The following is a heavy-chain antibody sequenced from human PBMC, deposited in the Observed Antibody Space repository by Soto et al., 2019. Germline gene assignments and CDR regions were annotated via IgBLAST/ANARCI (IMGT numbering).Heavy chain of an antibody. CDR2: IYYTGST. CDR3: MLGSGWKDFDY. J-gene: IGHJ4*02. Sequence: SETLSVTCTVSCGSITSSSYYWGWIRQPPGKGLEWIGSIYYTGSTYYNPSLKSRVTISVDTSKNQFSLKLRSVTAADTAVYYCMLGSGWKDFDYWGQGTLVTVS. D-gene: IGHD3-22*01. CDR1: CGSITSSSYY. V-gene: IGHV4-39*01.